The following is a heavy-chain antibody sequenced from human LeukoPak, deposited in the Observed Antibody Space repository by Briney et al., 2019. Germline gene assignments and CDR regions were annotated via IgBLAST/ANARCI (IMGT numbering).Heavy chain of an antibody. CDR3: AKSLESYDYVWGSYRSFDY. V-gene: IGHV3-11*01. J-gene: IGHJ4*02. D-gene: IGHD3-16*02. Sequence: GGSLRLSCAASGFTFSDYYMSWIRQAPGKGLEWVSYISSSGSTIYYADSVKGRFTISRDNSKNTLYLQMNSLRAEDTAVYYCAKSLESYDYVWGSYRSFDYWGQGTLVTVSS. CDR1: GFTFSDYY. CDR2: ISSSGSTI.